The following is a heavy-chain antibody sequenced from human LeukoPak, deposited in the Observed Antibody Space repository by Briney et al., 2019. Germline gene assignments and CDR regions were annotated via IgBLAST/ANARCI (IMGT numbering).Heavy chain of an antibody. D-gene: IGHD1-26*01. J-gene: IGHJ3*02. Sequence: GASVKVSCKASGSTFTSYGISWVRLAPGPGLEWMGWVRAYNGNTNYAQKLQGRVTMTTDTSTSTAYMELRSLRSDDTAVYYCARERVGKVAFDIWGQGTMVTVSS. CDR1: GSTFTSYG. V-gene: IGHV1-18*01. CDR2: VRAYNGNT. CDR3: ARERVGKVAFDI.